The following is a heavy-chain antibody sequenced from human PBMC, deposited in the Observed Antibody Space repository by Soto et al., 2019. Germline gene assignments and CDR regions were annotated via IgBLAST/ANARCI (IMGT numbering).Heavy chain of an antibody. V-gene: IGHV4-30-2*01. D-gene: IGHD3-9*01. Sequence: SETLSLTCAVSGGSISSGGYSWSWIRQPPGKGLECIGYIYHSGSTYYNPSLKSRVTISVDTSKNQFSLKLSAVTAADTAVYFCARTTFYDVFTAYYSLFDYWGQGTMVTVSS. J-gene: IGHJ4*02. CDR1: GGSISSGGYS. CDR2: IYHSGST. CDR3: ARTTFYDVFTAYYSLFDY.